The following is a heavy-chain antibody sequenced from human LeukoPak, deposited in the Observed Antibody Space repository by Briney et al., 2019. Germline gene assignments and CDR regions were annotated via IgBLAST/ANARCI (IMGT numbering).Heavy chain of an antibody. J-gene: IGHJ3*02. V-gene: IGHV1-46*01. CDR2: INPSGGSR. CDR1: GYTFTSYY. CDR3: ARGSIVGAKALGFGAFDI. Sequence: ASVKVSCKASGYTFTSYYMHWVRQAPGQGLEWMGIINPSGGSRSYAQKFQGRVTMTRDTSTSTVYMELSSLRSEDTAVYYCARGSIVGAKALGFGAFDIWGQGTMVTVSS. D-gene: IGHD1-26*01.